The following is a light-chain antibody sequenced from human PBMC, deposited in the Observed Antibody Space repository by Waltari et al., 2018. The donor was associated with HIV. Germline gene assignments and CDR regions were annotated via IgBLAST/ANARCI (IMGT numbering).Light chain of an antibody. J-gene: IGLJ2*01. CDR2: GKN. CDR1: SLGNYF. V-gene: IGLV3-19*01. CDR3: NSRDSSGVV. Sequence: SSELTQDPAVSVALGQTVRITCQGDSLGNYFASWYQQKPGQAPVLVIYGKNNRPSGIPDRFSVSSSGTTASLIITGAQAEDEADYYCNSRDSSGVVFGGGTKLTVL.